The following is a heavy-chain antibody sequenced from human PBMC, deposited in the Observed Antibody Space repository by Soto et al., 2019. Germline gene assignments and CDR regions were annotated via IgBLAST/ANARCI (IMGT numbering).Heavy chain of an antibody. V-gene: IGHV3-7*01. D-gene: IGHD2-15*01. Sequence: EVQLVESGGGLVQPGGSLRLSCAASGFTFSDFWMGWVRQAPGKGLEWVAIIKTDSSDKNYVDYVKGRFTISRDNAKNSLFLQMNSLRAEDTAVYYCAKDGGHYRFDYWGQGSLVTVSS. CDR1: GFTFSDFW. J-gene: IGHJ4*02. CDR3: AKDGGHYRFDY. CDR2: IKTDSSDK.